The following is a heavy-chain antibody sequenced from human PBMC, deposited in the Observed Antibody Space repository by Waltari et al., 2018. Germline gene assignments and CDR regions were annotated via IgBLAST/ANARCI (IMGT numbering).Heavy chain of an antibody. D-gene: IGHD5-12*01. J-gene: IGHJ4*02. CDR2: ITGSGDAT. CDR1: GFTFRTCT. V-gene: IGHV3-23*01. Sequence: EVQLLESGGGLAQPGGSLSTSFAASGFTFRTCTMSWVRQAPVKGLERVSGITGSGDATYYADSVKGRFTISRDNSKNTLYLQMNNLRAEDTAVYYCAKSPKVATIFDYWGQGTLVTVS. CDR3: AKSPKVATIFDY.